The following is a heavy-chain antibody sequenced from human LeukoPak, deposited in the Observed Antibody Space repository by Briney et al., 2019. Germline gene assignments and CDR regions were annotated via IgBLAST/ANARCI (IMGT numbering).Heavy chain of an antibody. CDR1: GYTFTGYY. Sequence: GASVNVSCKASGYTFTGYYMHWVRQAPGQGLEWMGWINPNSGGTNYAQKFQGRVTMTRDTSISTAYMELSRLRSDDTAVYYCARTGYSSSWYPFQHWGQGTLVTVSS. CDR3: ARTGYSSSWYPFQH. CDR2: INPNSGGT. V-gene: IGHV1-2*02. D-gene: IGHD6-13*01. J-gene: IGHJ1*01.